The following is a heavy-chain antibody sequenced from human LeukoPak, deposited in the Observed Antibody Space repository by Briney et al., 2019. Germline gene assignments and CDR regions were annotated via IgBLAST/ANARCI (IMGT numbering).Heavy chain of an antibody. J-gene: IGHJ4*02. CDR3: ARLKYGDYGLYYFDY. V-gene: IGHV4-59*08. CDR1: GASISSYY. Sequence: SPETLSLTCTVSGASISSYYWSWIRQPPGKGLESIGYIYYSNTNYNPSLKSRVTISVDTSKNQFSLKLSSVTAADTAVYYCARLKYGDYGLYYFDYWGQGTLVTVSS. CDR2: IYYSNT. D-gene: IGHD4-17*01.